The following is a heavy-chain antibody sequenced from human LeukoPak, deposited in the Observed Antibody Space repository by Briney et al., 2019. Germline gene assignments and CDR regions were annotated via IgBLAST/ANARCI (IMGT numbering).Heavy chain of an antibody. CDR3: VRLVGGDIDY. CDR2: IYYSGST. CDR1: GGSFSSGSYY. D-gene: IGHD5-12*01. J-gene: IGHJ4*02. Sequence: SETLSLTCTVSGGSFSSGSYYWSWIRQPPGKGLEWIGYIYYSGSTNYNPSLKSRVTISVDTSKNQFSLQLNSVTPEDTAVYFCVRLVGGDIDYWGQETLVTVSS. V-gene: IGHV4-61*01.